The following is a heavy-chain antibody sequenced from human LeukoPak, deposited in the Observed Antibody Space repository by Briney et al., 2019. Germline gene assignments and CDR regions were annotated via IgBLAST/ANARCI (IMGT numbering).Heavy chain of an antibody. J-gene: IGHJ4*02. CDR1: GGSISSYY. V-gene: IGHV4-59*01. CDR2: IYYSGST. CDR3: ARLEGPGSGYDF. Sequence: PSETLSLTCTVSGGSISSYYWSWIRQPPGKGLEWIGYIYYSGSTNYNPSLKSRVTISVDTSKNQFSLKLSSVTAADTAAYYCARLEGPGSGYDFWGQGTLVTVSS. D-gene: IGHD5-12*01.